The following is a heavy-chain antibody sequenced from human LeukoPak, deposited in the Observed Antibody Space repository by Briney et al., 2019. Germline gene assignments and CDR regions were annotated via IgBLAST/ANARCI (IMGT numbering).Heavy chain of an antibody. V-gene: IGHV4-39*07. J-gene: IGHJ6*03. Sequence: SETLSLTCTVSGSSISSSNLYWSWLRQPPGKGLEWIGEINHSGSTNYNPSLKSRVTITVDTSKNQFSLKLSSVTAADTAVYYCARGRGIRRGLNMDVWGKGTTVTVS. CDR3: ARGRGIRRGLNMDV. D-gene: IGHD3-10*01. CDR2: INHSGST. CDR1: GSSISSSNLY.